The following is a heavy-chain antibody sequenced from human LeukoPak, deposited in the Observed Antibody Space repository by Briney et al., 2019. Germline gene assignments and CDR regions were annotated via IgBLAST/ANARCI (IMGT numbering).Heavy chain of an antibody. Sequence: SETLSLTCTVSGGSISSGDYYWSWIRQPPGKGLEWIGYIYYSGSTYYNPSLKSRVTISVDTSKNQFSLKLSSVTAADTAVYYCARELESSGIDYWGQGTLVTVSS. D-gene: IGHD3-22*01. CDR2: IYYSGST. CDR1: GGSISSGDYY. V-gene: IGHV4-30-4*01. J-gene: IGHJ4*02. CDR3: ARELESSGIDY.